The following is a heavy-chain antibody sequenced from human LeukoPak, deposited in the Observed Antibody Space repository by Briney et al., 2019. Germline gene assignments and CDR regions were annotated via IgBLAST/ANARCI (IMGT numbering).Heavy chain of an antibody. J-gene: IGHJ4*02. D-gene: IGHD2-2*01. Sequence: SETLSLTCAVSGGSISSSNWWSWVRQPPGKGLEWIGEIYHSGSTNYNPSLKSRVTISVDTSRNQFSLKLSSVTAADTAVYYCARYCSSTSCAKASFDYWGQGTLVTVSS. V-gene: IGHV4-4*02. CDR1: GGSISSSNW. CDR3: ARYCSSTSCAKASFDY. CDR2: IYHSGST.